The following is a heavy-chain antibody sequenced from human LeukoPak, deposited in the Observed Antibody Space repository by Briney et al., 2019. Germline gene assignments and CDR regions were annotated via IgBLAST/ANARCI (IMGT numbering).Heavy chain of an antibody. J-gene: IGHJ3*02. CDR2: IYYSGST. CDR1: GGSISSYY. Sequence: SETLTLTCTVSGGSISSYYWSWIRQPPGKGLEWIGYIYYSGSTNYNPSLKSRVTISVDTSKNQFSLKLSSVTAADTAVYYCARSRGANAFDIWGQGTMVTVSS. CDR3: ARSRGANAFDI. D-gene: IGHD1-26*01. V-gene: IGHV4-59*08.